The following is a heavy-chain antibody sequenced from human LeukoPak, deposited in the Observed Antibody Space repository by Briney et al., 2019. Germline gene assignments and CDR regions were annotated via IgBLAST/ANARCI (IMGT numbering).Heavy chain of an antibody. V-gene: IGHV4-30-4*01. J-gene: IGHJ4*02. D-gene: IGHD3-3*01. CDR1: GGSFSDYY. CDR2: IYYSGST. Sequence: SETLSLTCAVYGGSFSDYYWSWIRQPPGKGLEWIGYIYYSGSTYYNPSLKSRVTISVDTSKNQFSLKLSSVTAADTAVYYCARVRYYDFWSGRPPGVFDYWGQGTLVTVSS. CDR3: ARVRYYDFWSGRPPGVFDY.